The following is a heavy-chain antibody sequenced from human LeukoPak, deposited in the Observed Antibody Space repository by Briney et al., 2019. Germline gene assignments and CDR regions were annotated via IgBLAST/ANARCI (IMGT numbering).Heavy chain of an antibody. CDR1: GGTFSSYA. Sequence: SVKVSCKASGGTFSSYAISWVRQAPGQGLEWWGRIIPILGIANYAQKFQGRVTITADKSTSTAYMELSSLRSEDTAVYYCARERVGGEALRGFYFDYWGQGTLVTVSS. V-gene: IGHV1-69*04. CDR2: IIPILGIA. D-gene: IGHD3-16*01. J-gene: IGHJ4*02. CDR3: ARERVGGEALRGFYFDY.